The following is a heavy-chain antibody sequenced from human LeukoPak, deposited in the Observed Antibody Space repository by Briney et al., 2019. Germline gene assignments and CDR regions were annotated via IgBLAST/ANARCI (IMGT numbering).Heavy chain of an antibody. V-gene: IGHV3-23*01. D-gene: IGHD6-19*01. CDR1: GFTFSSYA. CDR2: ISGSGGST. Sequence: GGSLRLSCAASGFTFSSYAMSWVRQAPGKGLEWVSAISGSGGSTYYADSVKGRFTISRDNSKNTLYLQMNSLRAEDTAVYYCAKDRYDSSGWAQYYSDYWGQGTLVTASS. J-gene: IGHJ4*02. CDR3: AKDRYDSSGWAQYYSDY.